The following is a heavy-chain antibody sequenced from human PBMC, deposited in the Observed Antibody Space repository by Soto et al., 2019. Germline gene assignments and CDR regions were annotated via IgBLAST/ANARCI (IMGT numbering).Heavy chain of an antibody. CDR1: GGTFSTYG. CDR2: IIPKFGTT. Sequence: QVQLVQSGAEVKKPGSSVKVSCKASGGTFSTYGINWVRLAPGQGLEWMGWIIPKFGTTKNAQKSQGRVTLTAAESTNTAYMELKYLRSEDTAVYFCAREVAPYSGGNSLSLDYWRQGTLVTVSS. D-gene: IGHD2-21*02. V-gene: IGHV1-69*13. J-gene: IGHJ4*02. CDR3: AREVAPYSGGNSLSLDY.